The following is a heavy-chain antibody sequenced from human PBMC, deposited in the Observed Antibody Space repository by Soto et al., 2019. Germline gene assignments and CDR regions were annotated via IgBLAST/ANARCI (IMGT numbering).Heavy chain of an antibody. D-gene: IGHD6-19*01. CDR1: GGSISSYY. V-gene: IGHV4-59*01. CDR2: IYYSGST. CDR3: VRGLQQWLPVVY. J-gene: IGHJ4*02. Sequence: NPSETLSLTCTVSGGSISSYYWSWIRQPPGKGLEWIGYIYYSGSTNYNPSLKSRVTISVDTSKNQFSLKLSSVTAADTAVYYCVRGLQQWLPVVYWGQGTLVTVSS.